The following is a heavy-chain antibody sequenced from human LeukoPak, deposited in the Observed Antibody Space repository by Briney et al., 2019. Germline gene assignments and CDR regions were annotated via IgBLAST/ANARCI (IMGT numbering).Heavy chain of an antibody. V-gene: IGHV4-39*07. CDR2: IYYSGST. D-gene: IGHD3-16*01. Sequence: SETLSLTCTVSGGSISNSDYYWGWIRQPPGKGLEWIGSIYYSGSTFYNPSLRSRLTISVEMSKNQLSLRLSSVTAADTAVYYCARDGAGFDSWGQGTLVTVSS. CDR3: ARDGAGFDS. CDR1: GGSISNSDYY. J-gene: IGHJ4*02.